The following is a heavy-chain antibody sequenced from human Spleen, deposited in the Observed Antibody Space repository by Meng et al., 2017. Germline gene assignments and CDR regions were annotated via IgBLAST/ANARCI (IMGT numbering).Heavy chain of an antibody. V-gene: IGHV4-39*07. J-gene: IGHJ4*02. Sequence: SETLSLTCTVSGGSISSSSYYWGWIRQPPGKGLEWIGSIFYTGSTYYNPSLKSRVTISVDTSKNQFSLKLSSVTAADTAVYYCARRGYWGQGTLVTVSS. CDR2: IFYTGST. CDR3: ARRGY. CDR1: GGSISSSSYY.